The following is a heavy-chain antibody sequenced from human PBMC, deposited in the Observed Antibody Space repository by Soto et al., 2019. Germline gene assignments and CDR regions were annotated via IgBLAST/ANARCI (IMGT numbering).Heavy chain of an antibody. CDR1: GVTVSSNY. CDR2: IYSGGST. J-gene: IGHJ4*02. CDR3: ARDGYNYGGGYFDY. Sequence: EVQLVESGGGLVQPGGSLRLSCAASGVTVSSNYMSWVRQAPGKGLEWVSVIYSGGSTYYAYSVKGRFTLSRDNSNKTLSLQMTSLRAEDTAVYYCARDGYNYGGGYFDYWGQGTLVTVSS. V-gene: IGHV3-66*01. D-gene: IGHD5-18*01.